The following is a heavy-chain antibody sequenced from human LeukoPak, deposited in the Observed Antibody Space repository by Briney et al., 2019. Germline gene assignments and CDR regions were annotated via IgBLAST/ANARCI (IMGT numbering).Heavy chain of an antibody. CDR2: ISDDGRHN. D-gene: IGHD3-22*01. CDR1: GFTFSTYA. V-gene: IGHV3-30*04. J-gene: IGHJ4*02. CDR3: VRSQWLSDVHFDY. Sequence: GGSLRLSCAASGFTFSTYAMNWVRQAPGKGLEWVAVISDDGRHNYYADSVKGRFTISRDNAKNSLYLQMNSLRAEDTAVYYCVRSQWLSDVHFDYWGQGTLVTVSS.